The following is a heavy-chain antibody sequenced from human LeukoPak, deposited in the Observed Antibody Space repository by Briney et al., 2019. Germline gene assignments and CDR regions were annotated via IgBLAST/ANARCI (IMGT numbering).Heavy chain of an antibody. Sequence: GGSLRLSCAASGFTFSSYAMHWVRQAPGKGLEWVAVISYDESNKYYADSVRGRFTISRDNSKNTLYLQMNSLRAEDTAVYYCAKDSELLWFGELLHNDAFDIWGQGTMVTVSS. CDR1: GFTFSSYA. V-gene: IGHV3-30*04. CDR2: ISYDESNK. CDR3: AKDSELLWFGELLHNDAFDI. J-gene: IGHJ3*02. D-gene: IGHD3-10*01.